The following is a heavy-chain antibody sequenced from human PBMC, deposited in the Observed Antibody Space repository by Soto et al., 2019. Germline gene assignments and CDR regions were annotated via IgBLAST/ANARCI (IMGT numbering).Heavy chain of an antibody. Sequence: SETLSLTCGFYVGSFRNYYWICVRHPPGKCLEWIGEVNHSGEATYNPSLQSRITISLDTSNNQFSLKMTSVTAADTAMYFCTRAERFNRSWFAAWGRGTQDSVSS. CDR3: TRAERFNRSWFAA. CDR1: VGSFRNYY. J-gene: IGHJ5*02. V-gene: IGHV4-34*01. CDR2: VNHSGEA. D-gene: IGHD3-10*01.